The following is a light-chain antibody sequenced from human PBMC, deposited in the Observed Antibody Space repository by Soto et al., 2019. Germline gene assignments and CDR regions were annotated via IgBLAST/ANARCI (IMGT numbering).Light chain of an antibody. V-gene: IGLV3-21*04. CDR2: YDS. J-gene: IGLJ2*01. CDR1: NIRSKS. CDR3: QVWDGGSDHPVV. Sequence: SYELTQPPSVSVAPGKTARITCGGNNIRSKSVHWYQQKPGQAPVLVIYYDSDRPSGIPERFSGSNSGNTATLTISRVESGDEADYYCQVWDGGSDHPVVFGGGTKVTVL.